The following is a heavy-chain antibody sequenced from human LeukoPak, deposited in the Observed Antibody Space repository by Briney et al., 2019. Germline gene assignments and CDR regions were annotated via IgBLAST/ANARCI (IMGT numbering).Heavy chain of an antibody. CDR2: IDPSGGST. J-gene: IGHJ4*02. D-gene: IGHD2-15*01. V-gene: IGHV1-46*01. CDR3: ARNSGSGFDY. CDR1: GHTFTSYY. Sequence: GASVKVSCKASGHTFTSYYIVWVRQAPGQGLEWMGRIDPSGGSTSYTQKFQGRVTMTRGTSTSTVYMELSSLISEDTAVYYCARNSGSGFDYWGQGTLVTVSS.